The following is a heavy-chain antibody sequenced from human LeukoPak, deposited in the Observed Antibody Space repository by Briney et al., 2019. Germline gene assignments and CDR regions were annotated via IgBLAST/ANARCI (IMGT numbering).Heavy chain of an antibody. D-gene: IGHD6-13*01. CDR1: GYTFTSYG. V-gene: IGHV1-18*01. CDR3: ARDRPSSSWYVAHYYYGMDV. J-gene: IGHJ6*02. CDR2: ISAYNGNT. Sequence: ASVKVSSKASGYTFTSYGISSVRQAPGQGLEWMGWISAYNGNTNYAQKLQGRVTMTTDTSTSTAYMELRSLRSDDTAVYYCARDRPSSSWYVAHYYYGMDVWGQGTTVTVSS.